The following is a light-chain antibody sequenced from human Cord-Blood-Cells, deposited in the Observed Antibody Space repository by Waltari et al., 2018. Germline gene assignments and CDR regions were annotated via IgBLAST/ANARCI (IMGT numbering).Light chain of an antibody. J-gene: IGKJ2*01. CDR2: GAS. V-gene: IGKV3-15*01. Sequence: DIVMTQSPATLSVSPGERATLSCRASQRVSSNLAWYQQKPGQAPRLLIYGASTRATGIPARFSGSGSGTEFTLTISSLQSEDFAVYYCQQYNNWPPVYTFGQGTKLEIK. CDR1: QRVSSN. CDR3: QQYNNWPPVYT.